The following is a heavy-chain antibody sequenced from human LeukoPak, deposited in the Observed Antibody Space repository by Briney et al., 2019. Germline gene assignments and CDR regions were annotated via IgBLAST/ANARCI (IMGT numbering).Heavy chain of an antibody. CDR1: GYSISSGYY. V-gene: IGHV4-38-2*02. D-gene: IGHD3-9*01. CDR2: INHSGST. Sequence: PSETLSLTCTVSGYSISSGYYWGWIRQSPGKGLEWIGEINHSGSTNYNPSLKSRVTISVDTSKNQFSLKLSSVTAADTAVYYCARLDFDYDFDYWGQGTLVTVSS. J-gene: IGHJ4*02. CDR3: ARLDFDYDFDY.